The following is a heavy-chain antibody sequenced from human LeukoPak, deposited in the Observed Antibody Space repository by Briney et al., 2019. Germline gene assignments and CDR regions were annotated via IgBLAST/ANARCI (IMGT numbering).Heavy chain of an antibody. CDR1: GFTFSSYA. CDR3: AKDIAGMGATSDY. J-gene: IGHJ4*02. CDR2: ISGSGGST. Sequence: GGSLRLSCAASGFTFSSYAMSWVRQAPGKGLEWVSAISGSGGSTYYADSVKGRFTISRDNSKNTLYPQMNSLRAEDTAVYYCAKDIAGMGATSDYWGQGTLVTVSS. D-gene: IGHD1-26*01. V-gene: IGHV3-23*01.